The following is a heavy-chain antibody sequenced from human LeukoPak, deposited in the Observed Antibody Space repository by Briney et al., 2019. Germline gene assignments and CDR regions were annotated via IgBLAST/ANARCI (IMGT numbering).Heavy chain of an antibody. Sequence: GGSLRLSCAASGFTFSSYNMNWVRQAPGKGLEWVSSISSSSSYIYYADSVKGRFTISRDNAKNSLYLQMNSLRAEDTAVYYCARDGPNDILSGFVYYMDVWGKGTTVTVSS. CDR3: ARDGPNDILSGFVYYMDV. J-gene: IGHJ6*03. V-gene: IGHV3-21*01. CDR1: GFTFSSYN. CDR2: ISSSSSYI. D-gene: IGHD3-9*01.